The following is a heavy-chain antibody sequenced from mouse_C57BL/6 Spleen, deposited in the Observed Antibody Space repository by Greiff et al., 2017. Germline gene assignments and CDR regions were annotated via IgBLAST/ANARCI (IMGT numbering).Heavy chain of an antibody. CDR1: GFTFSDYG. CDR2: ISSGSSTI. V-gene: IGHV5-17*01. CDR3: ARHYDGYWYCDV. J-gene: IGHJ1*03. Sequence: EVKVEESGGGLVKPGGSLKLSCAASGFTFSDYGMHWVRQAPEKGLEWVAYISSGSSTIYYADTVKGRFTISRDNAKNTLFLQMTSLRSEDTAMYYCARHYDGYWYCDVWGTGTTVSVSS. D-gene: IGHD1-2*01.